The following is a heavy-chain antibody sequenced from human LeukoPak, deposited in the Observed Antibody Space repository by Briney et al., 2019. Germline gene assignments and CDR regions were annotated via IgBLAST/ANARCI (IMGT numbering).Heavy chain of an antibody. CDR3: ARAGRGSSWYDP. CDR1: GYTFTDHY. J-gene: IGHJ5*02. V-gene: IGHV1-2*02. CDR2: INTYSGGT. D-gene: IGHD6-13*01. Sequence: ASVKVSCKTSGYTFTDHYIHWVRQVPGQGLEWMGWINTYSGGTKYAQKFQGRVAMTRETSIRTAYMKLNRLRSDDTAVYYCARAGRGSSWYDPWGQGTLVTVSS.